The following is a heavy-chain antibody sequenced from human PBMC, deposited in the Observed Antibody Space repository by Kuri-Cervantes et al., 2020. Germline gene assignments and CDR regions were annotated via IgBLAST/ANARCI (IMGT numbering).Heavy chain of an antibody. J-gene: IGHJ4*02. CDR3: AGWLDFGFDY. V-gene: IGHV1-18*01. CDR1: GYTFTNYG. CDR2: ITTYNAKA. Sequence: ASVKVSCKASGYTFTNYGLSWVRRAPGHGPEWMGWITTYNAKADYAQKLRDRLTMTTDTFTNTAYMELSSLISDDTAVYYFAGWLDFGFDYWGQGTLVTGSS. D-gene: IGHD3-3*01.